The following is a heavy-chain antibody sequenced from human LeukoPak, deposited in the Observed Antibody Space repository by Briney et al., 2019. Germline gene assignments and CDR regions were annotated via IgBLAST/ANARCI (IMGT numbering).Heavy chain of an antibody. CDR1: GFTFSSYS. V-gene: IGHV3-21*04. D-gene: IGHD3-22*01. Sequence: PGGSLRLSCVASGFTFSSYSMNWVRQAPGKGLEWVSSISSSSSYIYYADSVKGRFTISRDNSDNTLYLQMNSLRAEDTAVYYCAKDRPNYYGSNGHYYKLNGDCWGQGTLVTVSS. CDR2: ISSSSSYI. CDR3: AKDRPNYYGSNGHYYKLNGDC. J-gene: IGHJ4*02.